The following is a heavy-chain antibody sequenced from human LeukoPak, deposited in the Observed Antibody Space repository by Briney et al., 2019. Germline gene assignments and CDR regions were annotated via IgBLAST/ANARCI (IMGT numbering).Heavy chain of an antibody. CDR1: GFTFSSYA. V-gene: IGHV3-23*01. CDR3: AKGPPAAQYFQH. J-gene: IGHJ1*01. D-gene: IGHD2-2*01. CDR2: ISGGADST. Sequence: GGSLRLSCAASGFTFSSYAMNWVRQAPGRGLEWVSAISGGADSTYYADSVKGRFTISRDNSKNTLYLQMHSLRAEDTAVYYCAKGPPAAQYFQHWGQGTLVTVSS.